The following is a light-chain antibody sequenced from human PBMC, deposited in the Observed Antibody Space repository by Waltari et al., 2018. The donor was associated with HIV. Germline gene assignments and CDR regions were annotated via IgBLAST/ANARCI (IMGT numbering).Light chain of an antibody. CDR2: EVS. CDR1: RTDIVGYQY. V-gene: IGLV2-14*01. Sequence: QSSLTQPASVAGSPGQSITISCAGNRTDIVGYQYLSWYQQQPDKAPKLLISEVSNRPSGVSNRFSGSKSGNTAPLTISGLQAEDEADYYCSSYTTSSTRVFGGGTKLTVL. CDR3: SSYTTSSTRV. J-gene: IGLJ3*02.